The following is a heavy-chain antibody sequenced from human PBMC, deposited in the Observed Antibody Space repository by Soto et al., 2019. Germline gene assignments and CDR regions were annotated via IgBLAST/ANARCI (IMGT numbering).Heavy chain of an antibody. CDR1: GGYISSYD. D-gene: IGHD3-16*02. J-gene: IGHJ4*02. V-gene: IGHV4-59*08. Sequence: SETLSLTCTVSGGYISSYDLSWIRKHTGKGLEWIGYIYYSGSTNYNPSLKSRVTISVDTSKNQFSLKLSSVTAADTAVYYCARQRDDYIWGSYRAGYFDYWGQGTLVTVSS. CDR2: IYYSGST. CDR3: ARQRDDYIWGSYRAGYFDY.